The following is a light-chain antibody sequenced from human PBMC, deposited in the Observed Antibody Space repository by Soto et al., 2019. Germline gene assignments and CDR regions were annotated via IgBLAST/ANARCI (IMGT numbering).Light chain of an antibody. V-gene: IGKV3-15*01. CDR2: GAS. Sequence: EILMTQSPATLSVSPGGRATLSRRASQSISDTLAWYQQTPGQAPRILIYGASKRATGFPARFSGSGSGTDCTLTISRLQSEDFPVYYCQQYNNSPWTFGQGTKVDIK. J-gene: IGKJ1*01. CDR1: QSISDT. CDR3: QQYNNSPWT.